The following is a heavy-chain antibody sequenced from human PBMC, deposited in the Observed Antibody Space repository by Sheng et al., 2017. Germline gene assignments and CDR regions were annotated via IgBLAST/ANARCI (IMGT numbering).Heavy chain of an antibody. CDR1: GFTFSSYA. Sequence: QVQLVESGGGVVQPGRSLRLSCGTSGFTFSSYAMHWVRQAPGKGLEWVTVISYDGSNKYYADSVKGRFTISRDNSENTLYLQMNSLRAEDTAVYYCARDGLYDDILTGYYRGGGFDYWGQGNAGHRL. CDR3: ARDGLYDDILTGYYRGGGFDY. J-gene: IGHJ4*02. V-gene: IGHV3-30*04. D-gene: IGHD3-9*01. CDR2: ISYDGSNK.